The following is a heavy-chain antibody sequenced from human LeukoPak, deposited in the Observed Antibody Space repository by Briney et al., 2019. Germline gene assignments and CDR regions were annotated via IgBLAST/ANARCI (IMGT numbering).Heavy chain of an antibody. Sequence: GGSLRLSCAASGFTFSSYGMHWVRQAPGKGLEWVALIWYDGSNKHYADSVKGRFTISRDNSKNTLYLQMNSLRTEDTALYYCAKVILRYFDWFDNAFDIWGQGTMVTVSS. CDR3: AKVILRYFDWFDNAFDI. V-gene: IGHV3-30*02. J-gene: IGHJ3*02. CDR2: IWYDGSNK. D-gene: IGHD3-9*01. CDR1: GFTFSSYG.